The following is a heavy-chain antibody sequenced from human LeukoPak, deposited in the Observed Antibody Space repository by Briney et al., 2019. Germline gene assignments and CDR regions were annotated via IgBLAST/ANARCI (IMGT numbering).Heavy chain of an antibody. V-gene: IGHV3-66*01. CDR2: IYSGGST. CDR1: GFTVSSNY. CDR3: ARNPGYSSSWLREYYFDY. J-gene: IGHJ4*02. Sequence: GRSLRLSCAASGFTVSSNYMSWVRQAPGKGLEWVSVIYSGGSTYYADSVKGRFTISRDNSKNTLYLQMNSLRAEDTAVYYCARNPGYSSSWLREYYFDYWGQGTLVTVSS. D-gene: IGHD6-13*01.